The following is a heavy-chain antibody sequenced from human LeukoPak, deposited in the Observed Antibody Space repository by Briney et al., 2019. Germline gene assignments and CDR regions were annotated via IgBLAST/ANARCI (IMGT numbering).Heavy chain of an antibody. Sequence: ASVKVSCKASGYTFTNYGISWVRQAPGQGLEWMGWISAYNGNTNYAQKLQGRVTMTTDTSISTAYMELSRLRSDDTAVYYCARGGFSGYYYVLAFDIWGQGTMVTVSS. CDR1: GYTFTNYG. J-gene: IGHJ3*02. D-gene: IGHD3-22*01. CDR2: ISAYNGNT. V-gene: IGHV1-18*01. CDR3: ARGGFSGYYYVLAFDI.